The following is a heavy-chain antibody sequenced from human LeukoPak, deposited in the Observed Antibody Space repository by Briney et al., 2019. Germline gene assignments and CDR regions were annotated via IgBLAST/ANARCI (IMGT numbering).Heavy chain of an antibody. CDR2: IYTSGST. CDR1: GGSISSGSYY. V-gene: IGHV4-61*02. CDR3: ARMARDYFDY. D-gene: IGHD5-24*01. Sequence: SQTLSLTCTVSGGSISSGSYYWSWIRQPAGKGLEWIGRIYTSGSTNYNPSLKSRVTISVDTSKNQFSLKLSSVTAADTAVYYCARMARDYFDYWGQGTLVTVSS. J-gene: IGHJ4*02.